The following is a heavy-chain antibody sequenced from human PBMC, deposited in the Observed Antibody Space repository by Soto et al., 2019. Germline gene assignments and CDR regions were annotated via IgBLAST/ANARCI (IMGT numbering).Heavy chain of an antibody. CDR3: ARDLDFWSGGGWFDP. Sequence: EVQLVESGGGLVQPGGSLRLSCAASGFTVSSNYMSWVRQAPGKGLEWVSVIYSGGSTYYAASVKGRFTISRDNSKNTLYLQMNSLRAEDTAVYYCARDLDFWSGGGWFDPWGQGTLVTVSS. CDR1: GFTVSSNY. J-gene: IGHJ5*02. V-gene: IGHV3-66*01. D-gene: IGHD3-3*01. CDR2: IYSGGST.